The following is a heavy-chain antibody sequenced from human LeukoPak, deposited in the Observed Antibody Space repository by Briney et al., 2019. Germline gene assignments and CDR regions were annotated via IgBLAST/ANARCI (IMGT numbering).Heavy chain of an antibody. CDR1: GFTFSSYG. V-gene: IGHV3-30*02. CDR3: ARDLGQYYDTSDNWFDP. J-gene: IGHJ5*02. CDR2: IRYDGSNK. Sequence: GGSLRLSCAASGFTFSSYGMHWVRQAPGKGLEWVAFIRYDGSNKYYADSVKGRSTISRDNAKNTLNLQMNSLRAEDTAVYYCARDLGQYYDTSDNWFDPWGQGTLVTVSS. D-gene: IGHD3-22*01.